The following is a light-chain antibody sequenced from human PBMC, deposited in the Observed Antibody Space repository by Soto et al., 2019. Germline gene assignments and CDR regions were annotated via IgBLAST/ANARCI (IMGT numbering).Light chain of an antibody. V-gene: IGLV2-14*01. CDR2: DVT. J-gene: IGLJ1*01. Sequence: QSALTQPASVSGSPGQSITISCTGTSSDVGDNNYVSWYQQHPGKAPKLMIYDVTHRPSGISNRFSGSKSGNTAPLTISGLQAEDEADYYCSSYTRSSTLYVFGTGTKVTVL. CDR1: SSDVGDNNY. CDR3: SSYTRSSTLYV.